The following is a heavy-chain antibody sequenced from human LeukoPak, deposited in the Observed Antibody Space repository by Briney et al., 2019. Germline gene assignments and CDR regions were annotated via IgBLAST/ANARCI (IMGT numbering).Heavy chain of an antibody. J-gene: IGHJ3*02. CDR3: ATYGDYVAFDI. D-gene: IGHD4-17*01. V-gene: IGHV4-61*02. CDR1: GGSISSGSYY. Sequence: PSQTLSLTCTVSGGSISSGSYYWSWIRQPAGKGLEWIGRIYTSGSTNYNPSLKSRVTISVDTSKNQFSLKLSSVTAADTAVYYCATYGDYVAFDIWGQGTVVTVSS. CDR2: IYTSGST.